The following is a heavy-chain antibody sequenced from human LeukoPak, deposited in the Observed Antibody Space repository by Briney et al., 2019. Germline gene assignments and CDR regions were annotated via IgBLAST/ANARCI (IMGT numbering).Heavy chain of an antibody. J-gene: IGHJ4*01. V-gene: IGHV3-23*01. D-gene: IGHD3-16*01. CDR1: GFTVTSFA. Sequence: PGGALRLSFAAAGFTVTSFAISWVRQAPGKGLEWVSTISGNGVGTNYADSVRGRFTISRDTSKGTLYLQMNSVRAEDPALYYCAKDGPRINYDESGYQGFSDYWGHGTLVTVST. CDR2: ISGNGVGT. CDR3: AKDGPRINYDESGYQGFSDY.